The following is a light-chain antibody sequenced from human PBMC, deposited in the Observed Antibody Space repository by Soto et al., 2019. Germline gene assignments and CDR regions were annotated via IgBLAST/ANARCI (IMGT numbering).Light chain of an antibody. CDR3: QSYDSSLSGYV. V-gene: IGLV1-40*01. CDR2: GNS. J-gene: IGLJ1*01. CDR1: SSNIGAGYD. Sequence: QSVLTQPPSVSGAPGQRVTISCTGSSSNIGAGYDVHWYQQLPGTAPTLIIYGNSXRPXXXXXXXSGSKSGTSASLAITGXXXXXXXXXXCQSYDSSLSGYVFGTGTKVTVL.